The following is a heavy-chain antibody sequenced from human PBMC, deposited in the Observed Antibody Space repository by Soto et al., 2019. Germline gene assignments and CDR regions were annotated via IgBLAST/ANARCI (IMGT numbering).Heavy chain of an antibody. CDR3: ARRYGYSFDY. V-gene: IGHV4-59*08. Sequence: QVQLQESGPGLVKPSETLSLTCTVSGGSISSYYWSWIRQPPGKGLEWIGYSYYSGSTNYNPSLKRRVTISVETSKNLFSLKLSSVTAADTAVYYCARRYGYSFDYWGQGTLVNVSS. CDR2: SYYSGST. J-gene: IGHJ4*02. D-gene: IGHD1-1*01. CDR1: GGSISSYY.